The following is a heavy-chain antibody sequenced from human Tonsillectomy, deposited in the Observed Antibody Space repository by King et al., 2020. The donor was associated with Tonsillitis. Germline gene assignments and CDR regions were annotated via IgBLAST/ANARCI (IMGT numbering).Heavy chain of an antibody. CDR1: GGPFRGFS. V-gene: IGHV4-34*01. CDR3: ARARQLAPFDV. Sequence: VQLPQWGAGLLKPAETLSLTCAVYGGPFRGFSWTWLRQPPGKGLEWIADISLSGSLNYNPSLESRALISADTSRKQFSLSLTSVTAADTAIYYCARARQLAPFDVWGQGTLVIGSS. J-gene: IGHJ3*01. D-gene: IGHD3-10*01. CDR2: ISLSGSL.